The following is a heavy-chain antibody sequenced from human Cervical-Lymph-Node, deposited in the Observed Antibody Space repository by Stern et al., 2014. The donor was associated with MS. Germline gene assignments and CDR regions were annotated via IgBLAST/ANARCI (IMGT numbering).Heavy chain of an antibody. CDR3: ARVAQLWRSYFDP. CDR2: IVPANGTS. CDR1: GDTSSRDV. D-gene: IGHD3-16*01. V-gene: IGHV1-69*01. J-gene: IGHJ5*02. Sequence: VQLVESGPEVKKPGSAVKVSCKASGDTSSRDVICWVRQAPGQGLEWMGEIVPANGTSNYAQKFQDKITISSDALTNTVYMEMSSLRSEDTAVYYCARVAQLWRSYFDPWGQGTLVTVSS.